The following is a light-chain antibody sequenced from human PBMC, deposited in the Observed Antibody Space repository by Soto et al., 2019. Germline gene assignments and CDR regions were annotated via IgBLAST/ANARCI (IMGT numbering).Light chain of an antibody. Sequence: DIQMTQSPSSLSASVGDRVTITCRASQTIGSYLNWYQLKPGKAPKVLIYAASSLQSGVPSRLSGSGSGTDFTLTISSLQPEDFATYYCQQSYSTPQTFGQGTKVDIK. V-gene: IGKV1-39*01. CDR1: QTIGSY. CDR2: AAS. CDR3: QQSYSTPQT. J-gene: IGKJ1*01.